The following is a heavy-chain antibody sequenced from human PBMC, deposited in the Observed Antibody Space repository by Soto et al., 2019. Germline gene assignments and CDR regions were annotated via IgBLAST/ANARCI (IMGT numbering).Heavy chain of an antibody. CDR1: GYTFTSYD. CDR3: ASALYGDHVDY. D-gene: IGHD4-17*01. CDR2: MNPNSGNT. J-gene: IGHJ4*02. Sequence: QVQLVQSGAEVKKPGASVKVSCKASGYTFTSYDINWVRQATGQGLEWMGWMNPNSGNTGYAQKFQGRVTMTRNTAITTAYTELGRRRSEDTAVYYCASALYGDHVDYWGQGTLVTVSS. V-gene: IGHV1-8*01.